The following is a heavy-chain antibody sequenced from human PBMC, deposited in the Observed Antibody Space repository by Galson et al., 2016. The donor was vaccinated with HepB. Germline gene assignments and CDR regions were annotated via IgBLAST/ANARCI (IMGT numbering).Heavy chain of an antibody. Sequence: SLRLSCAASGFTFKNYAMAWVRQAPGKGLEWVSVITDNGINKWYLDSVKGRFTISRDNSKNTLYLQMNSLRAEDTAVYYCAKEPRDYFMAKYGMDVWGQGTTVSVSS. CDR3: AKEPRDYFMAKYGMDV. CDR2: ITDNGINK. V-gene: IGHV3-23*01. J-gene: IGHJ6*02. CDR1: GFTFKNYA. D-gene: IGHD5-12*01.